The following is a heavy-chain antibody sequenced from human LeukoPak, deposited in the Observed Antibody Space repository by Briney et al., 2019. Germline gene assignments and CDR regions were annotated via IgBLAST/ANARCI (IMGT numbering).Heavy chain of an antibody. CDR1: GGSISSYY. Sequence: PSETLSLTCTVSGGSISSYYWSWIRQPPGKGLEWIGYIYTSVSTNYNPSLTSRVTISVDTSKNQFSLKLSSVTAADTAVYYCARGAPSPTYYDFWSGYYIPWYFDYWGQGTLVTVSS. V-gene: IGHV4-4*09. CDR3: ARGAPSPTYYDFWSGYYIPWYFDY. D-gene: IGHD3-3*01. J-gene: IGHJ4*02. CDR2: IYTSVST.